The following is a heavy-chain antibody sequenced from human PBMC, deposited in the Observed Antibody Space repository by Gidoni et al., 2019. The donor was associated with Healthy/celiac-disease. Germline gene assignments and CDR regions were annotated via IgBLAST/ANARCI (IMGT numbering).Heavy chain of an antibody. CDR2: ISGKGGST. D-gene: IGHD3-22*01. J-gene: IGHJ4*02. Sequence: VPLLQSGGGLVQPGGSLRLCCAASGFPFSRYAMSWVRQASGKGLEGVAAISGKGGSTNYADSVKGRFTISRDNSKNTLYLQMNSLRAEDTAVYYCAKNMIVVVETNDYWGQGTLVTVSS. V-gene: IGHV3-23*01. CDR1: GFPFSRYA. CDR3: AKNMIVVVETNDY.